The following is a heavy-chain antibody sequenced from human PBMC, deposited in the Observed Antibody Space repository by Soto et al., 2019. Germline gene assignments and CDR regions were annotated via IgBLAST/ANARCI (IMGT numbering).Heavy chain of an antibody. J-gene: IGHJ6*03. V-gene: IGHV4-34*01. CDR3: ARTHYSMDV. Sequence: QVQLQQWGAGLLKPSETLSLTCAVYGGSFSEFHWSWIRQPPGKGLEWIGEIHHRGNTNYNPSLRSRVTMSVDTSQNQFSLKMTSVTAADTAVYYCARTHYSMDVWDKGTTVTVSS. CDR2: IHHRGNT. CDR1: GGSFSEFH.